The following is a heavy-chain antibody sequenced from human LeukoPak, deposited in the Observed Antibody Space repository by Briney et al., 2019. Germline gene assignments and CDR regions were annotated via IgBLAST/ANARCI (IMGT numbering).Heavy chain of an antibody. V-gene: IGHV3-23*01. Sequence: GGSLRLSCAASGFTFSSYAMSWVRQAPGKGLELVSLISGSGVSTYYAGSVKGRFTISRDNSQNTLYLQMNSLSAEDTAVYYCAKKVAGFDYWGQGTLVTVSS. CDR2: ISGSGVST. D-gene: IGHD5-12*01. CDR3: AKKVAGFDY. J-gene: IGHJ4*02. CDR1: GFTFSSYA.